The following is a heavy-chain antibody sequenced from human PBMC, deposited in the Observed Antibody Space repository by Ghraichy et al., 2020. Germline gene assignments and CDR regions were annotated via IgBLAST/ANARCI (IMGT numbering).Heavy chain of an antibody. CDR3: ARESWVVVVGWGDAFDI. Sequence: SETLSLTCTVSGGSISSGSYYWSWIRQPAGKGLEWIGRIYTSGSTNYNPSLKSRVTISVDTSKNQFSLKLSSVTAADTAVYYCARESWVVVVGWGDAFDIWGQGTMVTVSS. CDR2: IYTSGST. D-gene: IGHD2-15*01. CDR1: GGSISSGSYY. J-gene: IGHJ3*02. V-gene: IGHV4-61*02.